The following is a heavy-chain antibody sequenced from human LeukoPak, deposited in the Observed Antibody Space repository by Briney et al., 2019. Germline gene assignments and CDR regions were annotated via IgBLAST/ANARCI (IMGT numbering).Heavy chain of an antibody. CDR3: ATDLPKPYCSGGSCRGWFDP. D-gene: IGHD2-15*01. CDR1: GYTLTELS. J-gene: IGHJ5*02. CDR2: FDPEDGET. V-gene: IGHV1-24*01. Sequence: ASVKVYCKVSGYTLTELSMHWVRQAPGKGLEWMGGFDPEDGETIYAQKFQGRVTMTEDTSTDTAYMELSSLRSEDTAVYYCATDLPKPYCSGGSCRGWFDPWGQGTLVTVSS.